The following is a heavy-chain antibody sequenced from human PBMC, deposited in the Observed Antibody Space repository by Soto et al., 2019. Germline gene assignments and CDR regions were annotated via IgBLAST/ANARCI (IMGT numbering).Heavy chain of an antibody. CDR1: GETFTSYY. V-gene: IGHV1-46*03. CDR3: ARGYCSAGRCYYFDY. J-gene: IGHJ4*02. D-gene: IGHD2-15*01. Sequence: ASVKGSLKAAGETFTSYYRHWVRQAPGQGLEWMGIINSSGGSTSYAQKFQGRVTMTRDTSTSTVYMELSSLRSEDTAVYYCARGYCSAGRCYYFDYWGQGTLVTVS. CDR2: INSSGGST.